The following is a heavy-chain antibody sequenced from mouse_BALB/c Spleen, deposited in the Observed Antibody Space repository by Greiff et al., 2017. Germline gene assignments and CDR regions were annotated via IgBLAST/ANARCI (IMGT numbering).Heavy chain of an antibody. V-gene: IGHV1-5*01. Sequence: VQLQQSGTVLARPGASVKMSCKASGYTFTSYWMHWVKQRPGQGLEWIGAIYPGNSDTSYNQKFKGKAKLTAVTSTSTAYMELSSLTNEDSAVYYCTSYDYDGYFDVWGAGTTVTVSS. J-gene: IGHJ1*01. CDR2: IYPGNSDT. CDR3: TSYDYDGYFDV. D-gene: IGHD2-4*01. CDR1: GYTFTSYW.